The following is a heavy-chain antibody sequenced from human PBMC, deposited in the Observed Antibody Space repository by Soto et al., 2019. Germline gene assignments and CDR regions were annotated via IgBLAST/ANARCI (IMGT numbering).Heavy chain of an antibody. CDR3: AHRLGGGSLCFCGS. D-gene: IGHD2-21*01. V-gene: IGHV2-5*02. J-gene: IGHJ5*02. CDR2: IYWDDDK. Sequence: QITLKESGPTLVKPTQTLTLTCTFSGFSLSTSGAGVGWIRQPPGKALEWLALIYWDDDKRYSPSLKSRLTITKDTSKNQVVLTMTNMDPVDTATYYCAHRLGGGSLCFCGSWGQGTLVTVSS. CDR1: GFSLSTSGAG.